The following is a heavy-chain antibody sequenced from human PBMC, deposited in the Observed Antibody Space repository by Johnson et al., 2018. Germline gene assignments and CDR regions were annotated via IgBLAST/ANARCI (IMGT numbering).Heavy chain of an antibody. J-gene: IGHJ3*02. CDR1: GFTFSSYA. V-gene: IGHV3-64*01. CDR3: ASGYSYGWVAFDI. CDR2: ISSNGGRT. Sequence: VQLVESGGGLVQPGGSLRLSCAASGFTFSSYAMHWVRQAPGKGLEYVSAISSNGGRTYYANSVNGRFPISRDNSKNTLYLQMGSLRAEDMAVYYCASGYSYGWVAFDIWGQGTMVTVSS. D-gene: IGHD5-18*01.